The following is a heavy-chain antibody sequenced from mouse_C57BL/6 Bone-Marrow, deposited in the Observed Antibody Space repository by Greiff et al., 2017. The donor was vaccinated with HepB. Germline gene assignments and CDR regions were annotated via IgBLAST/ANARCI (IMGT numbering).Heavy chain of an antibody. J-gene: IGHJ4*01. D-gene: IGHD1-1*01. Sequence: DVKLVESGGGLVQPGGSLKLSCAASGFTFSDYYMYWVRQTPEKRLEWVAYISNGGGSTYYPDTVKGRFTISRDNAKNTLYLQMSRLKSEDTAMYYCARLVYYYGSSYPYAMDYWGQGTSVTVSS. CDR3: ARLVYYYGSSYPYAMDY. V-gene: IGHV5-12*01. CDR2: ISNGGGST. CDR1: GFTFSDYY.